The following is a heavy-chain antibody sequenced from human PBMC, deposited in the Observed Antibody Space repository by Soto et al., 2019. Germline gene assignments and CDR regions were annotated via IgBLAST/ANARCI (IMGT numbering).Heavy chain of an antibody. CDR1: GGSISSSSYY. CDR2: IYYSGST. CDR3: ATRGTAVAGRHAFDI. Sequence: QLQLQESGPGLVKPSETLSLTCTVSGGSISSSSYYWGWIRQPPGKGLEWIGSIYYSGSTYYNPSLKSRVTISVDTSKNQFSLKLSSVTAADTAVYYCATRGTAVAGRHAFDIWGQGTMVIVSS. J-gene: IGHJ3*02. V-gene: IGHV4-39*01. D-gene: IGHD6-19*01.